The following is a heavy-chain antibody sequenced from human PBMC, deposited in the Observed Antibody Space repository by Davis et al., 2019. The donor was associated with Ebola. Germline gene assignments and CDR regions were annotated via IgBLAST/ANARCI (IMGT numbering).Heavy chain of an antibody. Sequence: PGGSLRLSCAASGFTFNNYAMSWVRQAPGKGLEWVSAISISGNTYYADSVKGRFTISRDNSKNTLYLQMNSLRVEDTAIYYCAKRYCSGSSCYSFFDYWGQGALVTVSS. CDR1: GFTFNNYA. CDR2: ISISGNT. CDR3: AKRYCSGSSCYSFFDY. J-gene: IGHJ4*02. V-gene: IGHV3-23*01. D-gene: IGHD2-15*01.